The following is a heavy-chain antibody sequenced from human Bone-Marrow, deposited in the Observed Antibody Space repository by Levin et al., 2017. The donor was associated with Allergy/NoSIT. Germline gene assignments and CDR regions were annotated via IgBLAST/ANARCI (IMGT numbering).Heavy chain of an antibody. CDR2: ISGSGSAI. CDR3: ARERLDTVMVLDL. Sequence: GGSLRLSCAASGFTFSTESMNWVRQVPGKGLEWISYISGSGSAIYYADSVKGRFIISRDNDKNSLYLQMNSLRVEDSAICYCARERLDTVMVLDLWGQGTLVTVSS. J-gene: IGHJ5*02. CDR1: GFTFSTES. D-gene: IGHD5-18*01. V-gene: IGHV3-48*01.